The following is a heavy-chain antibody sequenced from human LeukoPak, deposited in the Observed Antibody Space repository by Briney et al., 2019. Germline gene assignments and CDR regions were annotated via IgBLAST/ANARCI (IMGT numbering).Heavy chain of an antibody. CDR3: ARDWQEMAPLYWDYFDY. D-gene: IGHD5-24*01. CDR2: IGGSGRNT. CDR1: GFTFSNYA. Sequence: PGGSLRLSCAASGFTFSNYAMSWVRQAPGKGLEWVSNIGGSGRNTYYADSVKGRFTISGDNSKNTLYLQMNSLRAEDTAVYYCARDWQEMAPLYWDYFDYWGQGTLVTVSS. V-gene: IGHV3-23*01. J-gene: IGHJ4*02.